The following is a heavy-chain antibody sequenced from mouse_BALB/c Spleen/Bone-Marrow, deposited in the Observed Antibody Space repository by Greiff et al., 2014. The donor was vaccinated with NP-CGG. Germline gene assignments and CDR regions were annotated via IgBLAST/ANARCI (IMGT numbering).Heavy chain of an antibody. Sequence: EVQLVESGGGLVQPGGSLRLSCATSGFTFTDYYMSWVRQPPGKAHEWLGFIRNKANGYTTEYSASVKGRFTISRDNSQSILYLQMNTLRAEDSATYYCARDRGLLRFDYWGQGTTLTVSS. CDR3: ARDRGLLRFDY. D-gene: IGHD2-3*01. CDR2: IRNKANGYTT. J-gene: IGHJ2*01. V-gene: IGHV7-3*02. CDR1: GFTFTDYY.